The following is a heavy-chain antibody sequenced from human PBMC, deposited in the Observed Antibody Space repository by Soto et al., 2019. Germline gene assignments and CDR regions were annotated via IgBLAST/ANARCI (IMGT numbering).Heavy chain of an antibody. Sequence: QVQLVQSGAEVKKPGASVKVSCQTSAYTFTGYSIHWVRQAPGHGLEWMGWVNPESGGTNYAQKFQGRVTMRRDTSIDTAYMELSSLSSDDTAVYFCGCFGGEFDFWGRGTLVTVSS. V-gene: IGHV1-2*02. D-gene: IGHD3-3*01. J-gene: IGHJ4*02. CDR3: GCFGGEFDF. CDR2: VNPESGGT. CDR1: AYTFTGYS.